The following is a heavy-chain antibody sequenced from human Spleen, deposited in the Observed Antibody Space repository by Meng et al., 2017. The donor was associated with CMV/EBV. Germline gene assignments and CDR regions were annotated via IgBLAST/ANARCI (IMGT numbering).Heavy chain of an antibody. CDR2: IYPGDSET. CDR3: VRTYEAYYFGLDV. Sequence: GESLKISCNASGYTFTTFWIGWVRQMPGKGLEWMGIIYPGDSETRYSPSFQGQVTISADKSSTTAFLQWSSLKASDTAIYYCVRTYEAYYFGLDVWGQGTTVTVSS. V-gene: IGHV5-51*01. J-gene: IGHJ6*02. D-gene: IGHD3-10*01. CDR1: GYTFTTFW.